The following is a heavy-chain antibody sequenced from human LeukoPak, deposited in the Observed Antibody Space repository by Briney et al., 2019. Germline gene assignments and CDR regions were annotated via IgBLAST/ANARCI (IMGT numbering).Heavy chain of an antibody. J-gene: IGHJ4*02. Sequence: SETLSLTCAVYGRSFSGYYWSWIRQPPGKGLEWIGEINHSGSTNYNPSLKSRVTISVDTSKNQFSLKLSSVTAADTAVYYCARAGRGSGYLSYWGQGTLVTVSS. CDR1: GRSFSGYY. CDR2: INHSGST. V-gene: IGHV4-34*01. D-gene: IGHD3-3*01. CDR3: ARAGRGSGYLSY.